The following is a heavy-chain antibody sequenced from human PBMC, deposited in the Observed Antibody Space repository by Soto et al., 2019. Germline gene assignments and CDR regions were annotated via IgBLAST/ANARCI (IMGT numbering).Heavy chain of an antibody. D-gene: IGHD6-19*01. CDR2: IYYSGST. J-gene: IGHJ4*02. V-gene: IGHV4-59*01. Sequence: QVQLQESGPGLVKPSETLSLTCTVSGGSISSYYWSWIRQPPGKGLEWIGYIYYSGSTNYNPSLKSRVTISVDTSKNQFSLKLSSVTAADTAVYYCAREGDSSGWSHFGYWGQGTLVTVSS. CDR3: AREGDSSGWSHFGY. CDR1: GGSISSYY.